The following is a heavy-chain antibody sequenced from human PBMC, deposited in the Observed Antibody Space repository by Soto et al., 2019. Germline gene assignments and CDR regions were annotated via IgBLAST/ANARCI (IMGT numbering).Heavy chain of an antibody. CDR3: ARLAADGYSYYYGMDV. J-gene: IGHJ6*02. D-gene: IGHD2-15*01. CDR2: IYYSGST. V-gene: IGHV4-31*02. Sequence: WTWILQHPGKGLEWIGYIYYSGSTYYNPSLKSRVTISVDTSKNQFSLKLSSVTAADTAVYYCARLAADGYSYYYGMDVWGQGTTVTVSS.